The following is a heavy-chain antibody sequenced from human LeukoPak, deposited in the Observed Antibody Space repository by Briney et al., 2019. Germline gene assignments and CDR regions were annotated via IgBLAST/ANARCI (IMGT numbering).Heavy chain of an antibody. CDR2: ISAYNGDT. Sequence: ASVKVCCKASGFIFTSYGISWVRQAPGQGLEWLGWISAYNGDTKYAQKVQGRVTMTTDTSTSTAYMDLRSLRSDDTAVYYCARIADYSLNWYFDLWGRGTLVTVSS. J-gene: IGHJ2*01. V-gene: IGHV1-18*01. D-gene: IGHD4-11*01. CDR3: ARIADYSLNWYFDL. CDR1: GFIFTSYG.